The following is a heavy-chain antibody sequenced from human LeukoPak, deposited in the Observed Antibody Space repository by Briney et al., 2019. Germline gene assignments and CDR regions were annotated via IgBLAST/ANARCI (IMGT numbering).Heavy chain of an antibody. J-gene: IGHJ3*02. CDR1: GFTFDDYA. CDR2: ISWNSGSI. V-gene: IGHV3-9*01. CDR3: AKDFSSGWSLDAFDI. D-gene: IGHD6-19*01. Sequence: GRSLRLSCVASGFTFDDYAMHWVRQAPGKGLEWVSGISWNSGSIGYADSVKGRFTISRDNAKNSLYLQMNSLRAEDTALYYCAKDFSSGWSLDAFDIWGQGTMVTVSS.